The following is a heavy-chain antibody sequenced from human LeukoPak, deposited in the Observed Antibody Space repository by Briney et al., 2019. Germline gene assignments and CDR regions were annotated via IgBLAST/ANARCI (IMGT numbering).Heavy chain of an antibody. D-gene: IGHD5-12*01. CDR2: INPSGGST. CDR3: ARELGGYDSL. V-gene: IGHV1-46*01. J-gene: IGHJ4*02. CDR1: GYTFSSYY. Sequence: ASVKVSCKASGYTFSSYYIHWVRQAPGQGLEWMGIINPSGGSTRYAQKFQGRVTMTRDTSTSTVYMEASSLRSEDTAVYYCARELGGYDSLWGQGTLVTVSS.